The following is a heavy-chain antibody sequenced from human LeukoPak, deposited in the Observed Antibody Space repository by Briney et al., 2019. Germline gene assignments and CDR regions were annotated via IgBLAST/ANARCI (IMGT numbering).Heavy chain of an antibody. Sequence: GGSLRLSCAVSGFTVSGNYMSWVRLAPAQGLEWVSVSYIGGRTNYADSVRGRFTISRDNSKNTLYLQMNSLRAEDTAVYYCARGRYEFSAGMDVWGQGTTVTVSS. J-gene: IGHJ6*01. CDR1: GFTVSGNY. CDR3: ARGRYEFSAGMDV. D-gene: IGHD5-12*01. CDR2: SYIGGRT. V-gene: IGHV3-53*01.